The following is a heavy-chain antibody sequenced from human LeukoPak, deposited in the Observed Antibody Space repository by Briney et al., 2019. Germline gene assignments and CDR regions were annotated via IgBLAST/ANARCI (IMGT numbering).Heavy chain of an antibody. CDR3: AIGRLGFLEWLLSGGGIDY. Sequence: ASVKVSCKASGYTFTGYYMHWVRQVPGQGLEWMGRINPNSGGTNYAEKFQGRVTMTRDTSISTAYMELSRLRSDDTAVYYCAIGRLGFLEWLLSGGGIDYWGQGTLVTVSS. J-gene: IGHJ4*02. D-gene: IGHD3-3*01. CDR1: GYTFTGYY. CDR2: INPNSGGT. V-gene: IGHV1-2*06.